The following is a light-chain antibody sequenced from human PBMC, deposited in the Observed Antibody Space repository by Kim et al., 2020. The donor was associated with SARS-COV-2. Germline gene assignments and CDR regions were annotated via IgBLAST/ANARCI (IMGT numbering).Light chain of an antibody. CDR3: QKYDSDPWT. CDR1: QGISNN. CDR2: AAS. Sequence: DIQMTQSPSSLSASVGDRVTITCRASQGISNNLAWYQHKPGKVPTLLIFAASTLQSGVPSRFSGSGSGTDFTLTISSLQPEDFATYYCQKYDSDPWTFGQGTKVEIK. J-gene: IGKJ1*01. V-gene: IGKV1-27*01.